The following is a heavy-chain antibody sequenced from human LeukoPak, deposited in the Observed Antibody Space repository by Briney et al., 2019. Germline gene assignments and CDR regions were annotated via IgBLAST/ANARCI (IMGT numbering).Heavy chain of an antibody. Sequence: VASVKVSCKASGYTFTNYGISWVRQAPGQGLEWMGWISAYNGNTNYAQKLQGRVTMTTDTSTSTAYMELRSLRSDDTAVYYCARDGRGEDGYNFFDYWGQGTLVTVSS. CDR2: ISAYNGNT. CDR3: ARDGRGEDGYNFFDY. J-gene: IGHJ4*02. D-gene: IGHD5-24*01. CDR1: GYTFTNYG. V-gene: IGHV1-18*01.